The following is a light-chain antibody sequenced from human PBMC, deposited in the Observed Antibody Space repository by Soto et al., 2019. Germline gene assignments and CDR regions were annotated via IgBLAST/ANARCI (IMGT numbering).Light chain of an antibody. J-gene: IGKJ1*01. Sequence: EIVLTQSPVTLSVSPGERVTLSCRASQRLSSNLAWYQQRPGQAPRLLIYGASIRATDIPARFIGSGSGTEFTLTISSLQSEDFAVYYCQQLTDWPPQWTFGQGTKVDIK. CDR3: QQLTDWPPQWT. CDR2: GAS. V-gene: IGKV3-15*01. CDR1: QRLSSN.